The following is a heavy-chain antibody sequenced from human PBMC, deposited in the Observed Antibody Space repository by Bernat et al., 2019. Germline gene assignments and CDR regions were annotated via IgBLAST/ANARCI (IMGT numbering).Heavy chain of an antibody. CDR2: IKQDGSER. V-gene: IGHV3-7*02. D-gene: IGHD6-13*01. CDR3: AKCIVAAGRSLYYHYGMDV. J-gene: IGHJ6*02. CDR1: GFNFGGYW. Sequence: EVQLVESGGGLVQPGGSLRLSCAASGFNFGGYWMTWVRQAPGKGLEWVAHIKQDGSERFYVDSVKGRFTISRDNAKNSLYLQMTSLRAEDTAVYYCAKCIVAAGRSLYYHYGMDVWGQGTTVTVSS.